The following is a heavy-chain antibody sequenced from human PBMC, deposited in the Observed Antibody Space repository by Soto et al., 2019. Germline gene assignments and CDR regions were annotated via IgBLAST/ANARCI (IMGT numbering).Heavy chain of an antibody. CDR3: ARGRPPVAGSTLRWFGY. CDR1: GGSFSGYY. CDR2: INHSGST. V-gene: IGHV4-34*01. D-gene: IGHD6-19*01. Sequence: SETLSLTCAAYGGSFSGYYWSWIHQPPGKGLEWIGEINHSGSTNYNPSLKSRVTISVDTSKNQFSLKLSSVTAADTAVYYCARGRPPVAGSTLRWFGYWGQGTLVTVSS. J-gene: IGHJ4*02.